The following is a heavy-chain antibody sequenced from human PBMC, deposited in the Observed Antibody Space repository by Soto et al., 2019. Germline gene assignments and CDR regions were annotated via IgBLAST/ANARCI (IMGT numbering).Heavy chain of an antibody. J-gene: IGHJ6*02. Sequence: SETLSLTFAVYGGSFSGYYWSWIRQPPGKGLEWIGEIDHSRSSNYNPSLKSRVTISVDTSKNQFSLKLSSVTAADTAVYYCARLRGYCSSTSCIYYYYYGMDVWGQGTTVTVSS. CDR2: IDHSRSS. V-gene: IGHV4-34*01. D-gene: IGHD2-2*01. CDR3: ARLRGYCSSTSCIYYYYYGMDV. CDR1: GGSFSGYY.